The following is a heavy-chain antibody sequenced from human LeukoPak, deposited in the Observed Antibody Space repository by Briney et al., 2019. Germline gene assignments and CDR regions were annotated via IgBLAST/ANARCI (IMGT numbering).Heavy chain of an antibody. Sequence: ASVKVSCKASGGTFSSYAISWVRQAPGQGLEWMGGIIPIFGTANYAQKFQGRVTITADKSTSTAYMELSSLRSEDTAVYYCARGRGYSGYVAYWGQGTLVTVSS. CDR1: GGTFSSYA. D-gene: IGHD5-12*01. J-gene: IGHJ4*02. CDR2: IIPIFGTA. V-gene: IGHV1-69*06. CDR3: ARGRGYSGYVAY.